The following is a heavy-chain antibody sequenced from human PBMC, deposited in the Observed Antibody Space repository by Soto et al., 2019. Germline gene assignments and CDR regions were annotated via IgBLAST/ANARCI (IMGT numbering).Heavy chain of an antibody. CDR3: ATYSGYDLSLHYYYYFMDV. Sequence: SETLSLTCTVSGGSISSGGYYWSWIRQNPGKGQEWIGYINYSGSTNNNPTLKSPVTISVDTSKNQFSLKLSSVSAADTAVYYCATYSGYDLSLHYYYYFMDVGGKGTTVTVSS. CDR2: INYSGST. CDR1: GGSISSGGYY. D-gene: IGHD5-12*01. J-gene: IGHJ6*03. V-gene: IGHV4-61*08.